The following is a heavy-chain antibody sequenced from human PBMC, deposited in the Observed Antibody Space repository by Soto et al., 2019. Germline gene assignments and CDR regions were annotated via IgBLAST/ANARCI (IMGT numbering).Heavy chain of an antibody. V-gene: IGHV1-69*02. CDR3: ARGPLVVLNYFES. CDR2: IFPLTDIP. CDR1: GGTFRNYP. J-gene: IGHJ4*02. Sequence: QVQLVQSGTEVKKPGSSVKVSCKASGGTFRNYPINWVRQAPGQGLEWMGSIFPLTDIPDYAQNFQARLTLSADNSTSTAYMELSSLTSDDTAMYFCARGPLVVLNYFESWGQGTLVTVSS.